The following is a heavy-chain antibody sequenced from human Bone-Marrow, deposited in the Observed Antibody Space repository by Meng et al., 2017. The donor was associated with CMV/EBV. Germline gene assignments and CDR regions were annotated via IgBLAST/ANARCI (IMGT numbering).Heavy chain of an antibody. CDR1: GFTFSSYW. Sequence: GGSLRLSCAASGFTFSSYWMHWVRQAPGKGLVWVSRINSDGSSTSYADSVKGRFTISRDIAKNTLYLQMNSLRAEDTAVFYCARARGGGGGIDYWGQGTLVTVSS. D-gene: IGHD2-15*01. CDR2: INSDGSST. V-gene: IGHV3-74*01. J-gene: IGHJ4*02. CDR3: ARARGGGGGIDY.